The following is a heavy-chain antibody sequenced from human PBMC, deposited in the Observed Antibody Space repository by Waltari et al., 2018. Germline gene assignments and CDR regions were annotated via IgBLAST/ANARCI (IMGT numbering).Heavy chain of an antibody. CDR3: ASATWD. CDR1: GDSVSSDSAA. J-gene: IGHJ4*02. V-gene: IGHV6-1*01. Sequence: QVQLQESGPGLVKPSQTLSLTCAISGDSVSSDSAAWNWIRQSPSRGLEWLRMQYYRSKWETDYSLAMKSRITFNPDTSKNQVSLQLNSVTPEDTAVYYCASATWDWGQGTLVTVTS. CDR2: QYYRSKWET.